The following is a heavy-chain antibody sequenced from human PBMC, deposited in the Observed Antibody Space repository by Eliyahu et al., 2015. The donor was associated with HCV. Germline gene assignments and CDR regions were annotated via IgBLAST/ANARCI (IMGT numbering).Heavy chain of an antibody. CDR2: GFPLSGTA. J-gene: IGHJ5*02. Sequence: QVELVQSGAEVKKPGSXXKVXCKASGGTFSSSVITWVRQAXGQGLEXXGGGFPLSGTAXFAQRFQGRVAITADESTSTVYMELRSLRAEDTAVYYCARQYVDTSFDWFDPWGQGTLVTVSS. V-gene: IGHV1-69*01. D-gene: IGHD5-18*01. CDR3: ARQYVDTSFDWFDP. CDR1: GGTFSSSV.